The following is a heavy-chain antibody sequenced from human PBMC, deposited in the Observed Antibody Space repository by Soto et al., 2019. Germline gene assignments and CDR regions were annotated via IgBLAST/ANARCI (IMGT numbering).Heavy chain of an antibody. V-gene: IGHV4-34*01. Sequence: SETLSLTCAVYGGSFSGYYWSWIRQPPGKWLEWIGEINHSGSTNYNPSLKSRVTISVDTSKNQFSLKLSSVTAADTAVYYCATRGSSSWYLASNVGVGWFDPWGQGTLVTVSS. D-gene: IGHD6-13*01. J-gene: IGHJ5*02. CDR1: GGSFSGYY. CDR3: ATRGSSSWYLASNVGVGWFDP. CDR2: INHSGST.